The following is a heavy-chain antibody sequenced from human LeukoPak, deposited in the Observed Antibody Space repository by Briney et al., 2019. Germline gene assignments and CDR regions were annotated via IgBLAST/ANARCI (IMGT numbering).Heavy chain of an antibody. J-gene: IGHJ4*02. V-gene: IGHV4-59*01. D-gene: IGHD3-22*01. Sequence: SETLSLTCTVSGGSISSYYWSWIRQPPGKGLEWIGYIYYSGSTNYNPSLKSRVTISVDKFKNQFSLKLSSVTAADTAVYYCARAIYDSSGYYDYWGQGTLVTVSS. CDR3: ARAIYDSSGYYDY. CDR2: IYYSGST. CDR1: GGSISSYY.